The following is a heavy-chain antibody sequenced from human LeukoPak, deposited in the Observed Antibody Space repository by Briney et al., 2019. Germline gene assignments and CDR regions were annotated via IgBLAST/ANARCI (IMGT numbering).Heavy chain of an antibody. D-gene: IGHD2-15*01. J-gene: IGHJ4*02. V-gene: IGHV3-33*01. CDR1: GFTFSSYG. Sequence: PGGSLRLSCAASGFTFSSYGMHWVRQAPGKGLEWVAVIWYDGSNKYYADSVEGRFTISRDNSKNTLYLQMNSLRAEDTAVYYCARDGGISYFDYWGQGTLVTVSS. CDR2: IWYDGSNK. CDR3: ARDGGISYFDY.